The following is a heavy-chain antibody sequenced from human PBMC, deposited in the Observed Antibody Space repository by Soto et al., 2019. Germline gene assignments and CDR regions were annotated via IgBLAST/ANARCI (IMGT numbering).Heavy chain of an antibody. J-gene: IGHJ6*02. CDR3: ARDCSSTSCYSKMDYYCYGMDV. Sequence: ASVKVSCKASGYTFTSYGISWVRQAPGQGLEWMGWISAYNGNTNYAQKLQGRVTMTTDTSTSTAYMELRSLRSDDTAVYYCARDCSSTSCYSKMDYYCYGMDVWGQGTTVTVSS. CDR2: ISAYNGNT. CDR1: GYTFTSYG. V-gene: IGHV1-18*01. D-gene: IGHD2-2*01.